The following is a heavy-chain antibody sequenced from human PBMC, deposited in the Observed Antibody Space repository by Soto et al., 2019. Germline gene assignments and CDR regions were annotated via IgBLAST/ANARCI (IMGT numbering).Heavy chain of an antibody. Sequence: QVQLVQSGAEVKKPGASVKVSCKASGYTFTSYYMHWVRQAPGQGLEWMGIINPSGGSTSYAQKFQGRVTMTRDTSTSTVYMELSNLRSEDTAVYYCARAGYGGNGFDYWGQGTLVTVSS. CDR1: GYTFTSYY. D-gene: IGHD4-17*01. CDR3: ARAGYGGNGFDY. CDR2: INPSGGST. J-gene: IGHJ4*02. V-gene: IGHV1-46*03.